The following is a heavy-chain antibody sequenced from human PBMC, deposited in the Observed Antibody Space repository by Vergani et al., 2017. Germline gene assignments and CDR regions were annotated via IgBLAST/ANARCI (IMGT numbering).Heavy chain of an antibody. J-gene: IGHJ3*02. CDR2: IIPIIGIA. CDR3: ARDQPAERGVPAAHDDFDI. V-gene: IGHV1-69*08. D-gene: IGHD2-2*01. CDR1: GGTFSSYT. Sequence: QVQLVQSGAEVKKPGSSVKVSCKASGGTFSSYTISWVRQAPGQGLEWMGRIIPIIGIANYAQQFKGGVPITADKATSTAYMELSSQRSEDTAVYYCARDQPAERGVPAAHDDFDIWGQGTMVTVAS.